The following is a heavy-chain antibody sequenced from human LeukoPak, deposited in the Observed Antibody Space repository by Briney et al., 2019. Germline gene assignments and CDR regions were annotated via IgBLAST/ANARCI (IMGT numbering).Heavy chain of an antibody. CDR3: ARFYMVRGVITNY. V-gene: IGHV3-74*01. D-gene: IGHD3-10*01. Sequence: GESLRLSCAASGFTFSSYWMHWVRQAPGKGLVWVSRINSDGSSTSYADSVKGRFTISRDNAKNTLYLQMNSLRAEDTAVYYCARFYMVRGVITNYWGQGTLVTVSS. J-gene: IGHJ4*02. CDR1: GFTFSSYW. CDR2: INSDGSST.